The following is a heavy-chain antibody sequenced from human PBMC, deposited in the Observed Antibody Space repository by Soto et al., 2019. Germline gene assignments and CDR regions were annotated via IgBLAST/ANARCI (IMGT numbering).Heavy chain of an antibody. CDR2: ISAYNGNT. CDR1: GYTFTSYG. D-gene: IGHD2-21*02. J-gene: IGHJ4*02. Sequence: GASVKVSCKASGYTFTSYGISWVRQAPGQGLEWMGWISAYNGNTNYAQKLQGRVTMTTDTSTSTAYMELRSLRSDDTAVYYCARSYIVVVTAIPLFYYWGQGTLVTVSS. V-gene: IGHV1-18*01. CDR3: ARSYIVVVTAIPLFYY.